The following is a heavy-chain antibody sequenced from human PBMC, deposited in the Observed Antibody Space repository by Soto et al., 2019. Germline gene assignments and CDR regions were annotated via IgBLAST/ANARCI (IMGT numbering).Heavy chain of an antibody. D-gene: IGHD2-15*01. CDR2: ISSSGSYT. CDR3: ARECSGGSCYSGGPPLDY. Sequence: EVQLVESGGGLVKPGGSLRLSCAASGFTFRSDNMNWVRQAPGKGLEWVSYISSSGSYTAYSDSVQARFTISRDNAKNSLYLQMTGLRADDTAVSYCARECSGGSCYSGGPPLDYWGQRTLGPVPS. J-gene: IGHJ4*02. V-gene: IGHV3-21*01. CDR1: GFTFRSDN.